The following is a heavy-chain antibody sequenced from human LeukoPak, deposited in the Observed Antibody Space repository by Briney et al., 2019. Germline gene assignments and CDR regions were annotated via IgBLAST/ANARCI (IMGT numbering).Heavy chain of an antibody. Sequence: TSGTLSLTCAVSGGSISSSNWWSWVRQPPGKGLEWIGEIYHSGSTNYNPSLKSRVTISVDKSMNQFSLKLSSVTAADTAVYYCARLRYFDWSFDYWGQGTLVTVSS. J-gene: IGHJ4*02. CDR1: GGSISSSNW. D-gene: IGHD3-9*01. V-gene: IGHV4-4*02. CDR3: ARLRYFDWSFDY. CDR2: IYHSGST.